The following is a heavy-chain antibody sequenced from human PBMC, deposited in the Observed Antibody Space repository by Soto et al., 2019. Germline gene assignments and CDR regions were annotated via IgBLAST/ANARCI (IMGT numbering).Heavy chain of an antibody. J-gene: IGHJ4*02. CDR1: SGSISSSNW. Sequence: SETLSLTCAVSSGSISSSNWWSWVRQPPGKGLEWIGEIYHSGSTNYNPSLKSRVTISVDKSKNQFSRKLSSVTAADTAVYYCARAGATVTTFDYWGQGTLVTVSS. V-gene: IGHV4-4*02. CDR3: ARAGATVTTFDY. CDR2: IYHSGST. D-gene: IGHD4-17*01.